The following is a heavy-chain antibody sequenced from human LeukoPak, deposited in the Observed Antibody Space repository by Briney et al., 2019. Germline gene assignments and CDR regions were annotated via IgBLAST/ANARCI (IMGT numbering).Heavy chain of an antibody. CDR3: AKVRNRILPYATLDY. CDR1: GFTFSSYG. V-gene: IGHV3-30*18. D-gene: IGHD2-15*01. Sequence: PGGSLRLSCAASGFTFSSYGMHWVRQAPGKGLEWVAVISYDGSNKYYADSVKGRFTISRDNSKNTLYLQMNSLRAEDTAVYYCAKVRNRILPYATLDYWGQGTLVTVSS. CDR2: ISYDGSNK. J-gene: IGHJ4*02.